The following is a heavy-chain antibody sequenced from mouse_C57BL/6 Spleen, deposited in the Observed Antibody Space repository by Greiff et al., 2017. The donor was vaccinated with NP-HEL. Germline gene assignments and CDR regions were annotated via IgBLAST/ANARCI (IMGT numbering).Heavy chain of an antibody. D-gene: IGHD5-1*01. CDR3: ARNEYRAGFAY. V-gene: IGHV1-82*01. CDR1: GYAFSSSW. J-gene: IGHJ3*01. CDR2: IYPEDGDT. Sequence: QVQLQQSGPELVKPGASVKISCKASGYAFSSSWMNWVKQRPGKGLEWIGRIYPEDGDTTYNGKLKGKATLTADKSASTAYMQLSSLTSEDSAVYFCARNEYRAGFAYWGQGTLVTVSA.